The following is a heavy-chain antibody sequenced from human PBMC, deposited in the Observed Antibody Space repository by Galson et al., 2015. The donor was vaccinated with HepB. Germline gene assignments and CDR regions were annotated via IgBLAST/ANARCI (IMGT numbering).Heavy chain of an antibody. D-gene: IGHD1-26*01. CDR1: GFTFSSYG. Sequence: SLRLSCAASGFTFSSYGMHWVRQAPGKGLEWVAVIWYDGSNKYYADSVKGRFTISRDNSKNTLYLQMNSLRAEDTAVYYCARNFKSPSGNGMDVWGQGTTVTVSS. CDR2: IWYDGSNK. J-gene: IGHJ6*02. CDR3: ARNFKSPSGNGMDV. V-gene: IGHV3-33*01.